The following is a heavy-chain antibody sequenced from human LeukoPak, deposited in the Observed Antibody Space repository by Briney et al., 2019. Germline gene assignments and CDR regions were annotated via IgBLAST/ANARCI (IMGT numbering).Heavy chain of an antibody. CDR3: ARGLDYYDSSGYSNWFDP. CDR1: GFTFSSYG. V-gene: IGHV3-33*01. D-gene: IGHD3-22*01. CDR2: IWYDGSNK. Sequence: GGSLRLSCAASGFTFSSYGMHWVRQAPGKGLEWVAVIWYDGSNKYYADSVKGRFTISRDNSKNTLYLQMNSLRAEDTAVYYCARGLDYYDSSGYSNWFDPWGQGTLVTVSS. J-gene: IGHJ5*02.